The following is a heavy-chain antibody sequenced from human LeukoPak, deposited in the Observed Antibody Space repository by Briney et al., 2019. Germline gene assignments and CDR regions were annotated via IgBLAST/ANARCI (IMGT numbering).Heavy chain of an antibody. CDR2: ISSSSSYI. V-gene: IGHV3-21*03. CDR3: ARDDTQYATYYFDY. D-gene: IGHD2-2*01. CDR1: RFTFSSYS. J-gene: IGHJ4*02. Sequence: GGSLRLSCAASRFTFSSYSMNWVRQAPGKGLEWVSSISSSSSYIYYADSVKGRFTISRDNAKNSLYLQMNSLRAEDTAVYYCARDDTQYATYYFDYWGQGTLVTVSS.